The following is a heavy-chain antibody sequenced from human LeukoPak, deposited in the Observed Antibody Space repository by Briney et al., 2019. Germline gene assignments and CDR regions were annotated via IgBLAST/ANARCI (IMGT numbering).Heavy chain of an antibody. CDR2: INHSGST. J-gene: IGHJ4*02. CDR3: ARGESGHYFDY. D-gene: IGHD6-25*01. Sequence: SETLSLTCAVYGGSFSSYYWSWIRQPPGKGLEWIGEINHSGSTNYNPSLKSRVTISVDTSKNQFSLKLSSVTAADTAVYYCARGESGHYFDYWGQGPLVTVSS. V-gene: IGHV4-34*01. CDR1: GGSFSSYY.